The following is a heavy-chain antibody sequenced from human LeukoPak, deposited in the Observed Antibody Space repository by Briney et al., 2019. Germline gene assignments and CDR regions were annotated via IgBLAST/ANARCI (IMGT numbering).Heavy chain of an antibody. CDR2: ISSSGSTI. D-gene: IGHD4-17*01. J-gene: IGHJ4*02. Sequence: GGSLRLSCAASGFTFSSYEMNWVRQAPGKGLEWASYISSSGSTIYYADSVKGRFTISRDNAKNSLYLQMNSLRAEDTAVYYCARFYGDYVGYWGQGTLVTVSS. CDR1: GFTFSSYE. CDR3: ARFYGDYVGY. V-gene: IGHV3-48*03.